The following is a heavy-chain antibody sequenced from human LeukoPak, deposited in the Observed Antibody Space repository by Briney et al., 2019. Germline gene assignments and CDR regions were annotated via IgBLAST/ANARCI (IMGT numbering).Heavy chain of an antibody. V-gene: IGHV4-39*01. J-gene: IGHJ4*02. Sequence: SETLSLTCTVSGVFISSSNSYWGWIRQPPGKGLEWIGSIYYSGNTYYNASLKSQVSISIDTSKNQFSLKLTSVTAADTAVYYCARQTGSGLFILPGGQGTLVTVSS. CDR2: IYYSGNT. D-gene: IGHD3/OR15-3a*01. CDR3: ARQTGSGLFILP. CDR1: GVFISSSNSY.